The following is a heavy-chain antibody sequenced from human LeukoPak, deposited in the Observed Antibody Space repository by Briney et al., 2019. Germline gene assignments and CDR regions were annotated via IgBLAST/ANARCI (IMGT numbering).Heavy chain of an antibody. CDR3: ARDHRSGWDCFDY. D-gene: IGHD6-19*01. V-gene: IGHV1-18*04. J-gene: IGHJ4*02. CDR2: ISAYNGNT. CDR1: GYTFTSYG. Sequence: ASVKVSCKASGYTFTSYGISWVRQAPGQGLEWMGWISAYNGNTNYAQKLQGRVTMTTDTSKSTVYMELRSLRSDDTAVYYCARDHRSGWDCFDYWGQGTLVTVSS.